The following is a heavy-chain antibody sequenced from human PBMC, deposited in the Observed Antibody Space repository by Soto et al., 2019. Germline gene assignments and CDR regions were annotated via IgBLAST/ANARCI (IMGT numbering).Heavy chain of an antibody. CDR3: ARLMGTSFDL. J-gene: IGHJ4*02. CDR2: ARNKAYDYTT. CDR1: GFTFSDHH. Sequence: EVQLVESGGGLVQPGGSLRLSCAASGFTFSDHHMDWVRQAPGKGLEWVGRARNKAYDYTTAYAASVKGRFTISRDDSKTSLSLQMNSLKPEDTAVYFCARLMGTSFDLWGQGTLVTVSS. D-gene: IGHD2-8*01. V-gene: IGHV3-72*01.